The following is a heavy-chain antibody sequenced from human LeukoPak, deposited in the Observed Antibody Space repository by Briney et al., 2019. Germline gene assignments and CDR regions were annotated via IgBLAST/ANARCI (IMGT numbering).Heavy chain of an antibody. D-gene: IGHD3-3*01. CDR2: IYPGDSDT. CDR3: STRSSTIPPYYMDV. J-gene: IGHJ6*03. CDR1: GYRFTHYS. V-gene: IGHV5-51*01. Sequence: GESLKISWKGFGYRFTHYSIGLVRQMPGKGLEWMGIIYPGDSDTRYSPSFQGQVTISADKSTSTAYLQWSSLKASDTAMSYCSTRSSTIPPYYMDVWGKGTTVTVSS.